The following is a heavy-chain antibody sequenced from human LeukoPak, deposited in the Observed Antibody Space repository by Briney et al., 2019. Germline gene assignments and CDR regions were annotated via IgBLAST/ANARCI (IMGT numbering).Heavy chain of an antibody. J-gene: IGHJ4*02. Sequence: PGGSLRLSCAASGFTFSDYYMSWIRQAPGEGLEWISYISSRGDTVDYADSVKGRFTISRGNAKISLFLQMNSLRVEDTAVYYCASGYKSGYHYWGQGTLVTVSS. D-gene: IGHD3-9*01. CDR3: ASGYKSGYHY. CDR1: GFTFSDYY. V-gene: IGHV3-11*01. CDR2: ISSRGDTV.